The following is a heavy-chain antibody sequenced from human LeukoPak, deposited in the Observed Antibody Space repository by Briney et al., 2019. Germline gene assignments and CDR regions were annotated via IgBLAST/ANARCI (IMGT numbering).Heavy chain of an antibody. CDR1: GYTFTDYY. CDR2: INTYSGDT. CDR3: ARDRRCSGGSCYCVY. Sequence: ASVKVSCKASGYTFTDYYMHWVRQAPGQGLEWMGWINTYSGDTKFPQKFQGRVTMTRDTSMNTAYLELSSLRSDDTAVYYCARDRRCSGGSCYCVYWGQGTLVTVSS. V-gene: IGHV1-2*02. J-gene: IGHJ4*02. D-gene: IGHD2-15*01.